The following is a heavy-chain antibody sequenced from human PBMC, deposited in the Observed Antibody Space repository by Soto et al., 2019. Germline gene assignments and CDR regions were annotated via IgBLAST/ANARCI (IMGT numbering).Heavy chain of an antibody. V-gene: IGHV1-58*01. CDR3: AADLPTTVTTLGY. CDR1: GFTFTSSA. CDR2: IVVGSGNT. Sequence: QMPLVQSGPEVKKPGTSVKVSCKASGFTFTSSAVQWVRQARGQRLEWIGWIVVGSGNTNYAQKFQERVTITRDMSTSTAYMELSSLRSEDTAVYYCAADLPTTVTTLGYWGQGTLVTVSS. J-gene: IGHJ4*02. D-gene: IGHD4-17*01.